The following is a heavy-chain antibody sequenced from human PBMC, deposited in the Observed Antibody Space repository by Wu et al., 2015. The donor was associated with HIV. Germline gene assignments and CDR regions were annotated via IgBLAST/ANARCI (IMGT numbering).Heavy chain of an antibody. J-gene: IGHJ3*02. CDR3: ARDPKSQLPTGAFDI. D-gene: IGHD2-2*01. Sequence: QVQLVQSGAEVKKPGASVKVSCKASGYTFTGYYMHWVRQAPGQGLEWMGWINPNSGGTNYAQKFQGRVTMTRDTSISTAYMELSRLRSDDTAVYYCARDPKSQLPTGAFDIWGQGTMVTVSS. CDR2: INPNSGGT. CDR1: GYTFTGYY. V-gene: IGHV1-2*02.